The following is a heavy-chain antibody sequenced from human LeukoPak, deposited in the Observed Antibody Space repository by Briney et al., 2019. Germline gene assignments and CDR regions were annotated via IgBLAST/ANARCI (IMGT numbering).Heavy chain of an antibody. Sequence: SETLSLTCTVSGGSMSRTSYYWSWIRQPPGKGLEWIGEINHSGSTNYNPSLKSRVTISVDTSKNQFSLKLSSVTAADTAVYYCARGVGRFLFFDPWGQGTLVTVSS. V-gene: IGHV4-39*07. CDR2: INHSGST. CDR3: ARGVGRFLFFDP. CDR1: GGSMSRTSYY. J-gene: IGHJ5*02. D-gene: IGHD3-3*01.